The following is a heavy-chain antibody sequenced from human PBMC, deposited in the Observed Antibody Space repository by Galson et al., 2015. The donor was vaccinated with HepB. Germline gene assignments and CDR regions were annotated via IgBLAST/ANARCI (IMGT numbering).Heavy chain of an antibody. CDR3: ARHADIMITFGGVIVPPDY. D-gene: IGHD3-16*02. Sequence: SLRLSCAASGFTFSDYYMSWIRQAPGKGLEWVSYISSSSSYTNYADSVKGRFTISRDNAKNSLYLQMNSLRAEDTAVYYCARHADIMITFGGVIVPPDYWGQGTLVTVSS. CDR1: GFTFSDYY. V-gene: IGHV3-11*06. J-gene: IGHJ4*02. CDR2: ISSSSSYT.